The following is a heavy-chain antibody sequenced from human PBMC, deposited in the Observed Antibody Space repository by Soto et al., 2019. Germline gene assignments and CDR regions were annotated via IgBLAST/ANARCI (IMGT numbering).Heavy chain of an antibody. CDR1: GYTFTSYD. CDR2: MNPDTGHT. V-gene: IGHV1-8*02. CDR3: ASGGGRYGSLHDFDP. J-gene: IGHJ5*02. Sequence: ASVKVSCKASGYTFTSYDINWVRQATGQGPEWMGWMNPDTGHTGSARKFRGRVSMTRNTSITTAYMELSSLRSDDTAIYYCASGGGRYGSLHDFDPWGQGTLVTVSS. D-gene: IGHD3-16*01.